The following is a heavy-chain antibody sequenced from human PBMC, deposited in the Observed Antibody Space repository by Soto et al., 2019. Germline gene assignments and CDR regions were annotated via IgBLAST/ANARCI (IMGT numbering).Heavy chain of an antibody. CDR3: ARSQGSSTSLEIYYYYYYGMDV. CDR1: GGTFSSYA. J-gene: IGHJ6*02. V-gene: IGHV1-69*01. D-gene: IGHD2-2*01. Sequence: QGQLVQSGAEVKKPGSSVKVSCKASGGTFSSYAISWVRQAPGQGLEWRGGIIPISDTTNYAQKFQGRVTITADESTSTAYMELSSLRSEDTAVYYCARSQGSSTSLEIYYYYYYGMDVWGQGTTVTVSS. CDR2: IIPISDTT.